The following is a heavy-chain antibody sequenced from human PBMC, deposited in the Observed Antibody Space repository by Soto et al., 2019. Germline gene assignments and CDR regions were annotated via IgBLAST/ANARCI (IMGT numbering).Heavy chain of an antibody. CDR2: IKSKTDGGTT. CDR1: GFTFSNAW. CDR3: SSSSGVGAFDI. V-gene: IGHV3-15*01. J-gene: IGHJ3*02. D-gene: IGHD6-6*01. Sequence: EVQLVESGGGLVKPGGSLRLSCAASGFTFSNAWMSWVRQAPGKGLEWVGRIKSKTDGGTTDYAAPVKGRFTISRDDSKNTLYLQMNSLKTEDTAVYCCSSSSGVGAFDIWGQGTMVTVSS.